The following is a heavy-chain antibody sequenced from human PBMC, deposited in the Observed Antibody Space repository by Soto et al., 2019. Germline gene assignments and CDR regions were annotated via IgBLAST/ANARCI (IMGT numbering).Heavy chain of an antibody. CDR2: IYYSGST. V-gene: IGHV4-31*03. CDR3: ARDADYGGSRGGMDV. Sequence: QVRLEESGPGLVKPSETLSLICSVSGGSVNNANYFWNWIRHHPENGLEWIGYIYYSGSTRYNPSFKTRAPLSIDTSKNQFSLRLNSVTGADTAVYFCARDADYGGSRGGMDVWGRGTTVTVSS. D-gene: IGHD4-17*01. J-gene: IGHJ6*02. CDR1: GGSVNNANYF.